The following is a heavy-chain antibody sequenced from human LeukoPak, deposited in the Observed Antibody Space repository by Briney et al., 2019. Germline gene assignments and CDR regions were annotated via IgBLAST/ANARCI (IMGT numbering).Heavy chain of an antibody. Sequence: AGGSLRLSCTASGFTFGDYAMTWVRQAPGKGLEPVGFIRSKAYGGTTEYAASVKGRFTISRDDSKSIAYLQMNSLKTDDTAVYYCTRVVYCSGGSCSFDPWGQGTLVTVSS. CDR3: TRVVYCSGGSCSFDP. CDR2: IRSKAYGGTT. CDR1: GFTFGDYA. V-gene: IGHV3-49*04. J-gene: IGHJ5*02. D-gene: IGHD2-15*01.